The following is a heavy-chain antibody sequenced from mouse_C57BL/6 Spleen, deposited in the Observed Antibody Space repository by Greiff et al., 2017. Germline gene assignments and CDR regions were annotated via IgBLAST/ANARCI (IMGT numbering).Heavy chain of an antibody. Sequence: QVQLQQPGAELVMPGASVKLSCKASGYTFTSYWMHWVKQRPGQGLEWIGEIDPSDSYTNYNQKFKGKSTLTVDNSSSTAYMQLSSLTSEDSAVYYCARYVELGRFDYWGQGTTLTVSS. J-gene: IGHJ2*01. CDR3: ARYVELGRFDY. V-gene: IGHV1-69*01. CDR1: GYTFTSYW. D-gene: IGHD4-1*01. CDR2: IDPSDSYT.